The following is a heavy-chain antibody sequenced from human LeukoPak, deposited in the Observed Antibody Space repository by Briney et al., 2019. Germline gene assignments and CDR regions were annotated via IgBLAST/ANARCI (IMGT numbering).Heavy chain of an antibody. CDR2: ISESGGST. V-gene: IGHV3-23*01. Sequence: GGSLRLSCAASGFTFSSYEMNWVRQAPGKGLEWVSGISESGGSTFYADSVKGRFTVSRDNAKNTLNLQMTSLRADDTAVYFCAKDLRPNNDYYLGRFDTWGQGTLVTVSS. CDR1: GFTFSSYE. D-gene: IGHD1-26*01. J-gene: IGHJ5*02. CDR3: AKDLRPNNDYYLGRFDT.